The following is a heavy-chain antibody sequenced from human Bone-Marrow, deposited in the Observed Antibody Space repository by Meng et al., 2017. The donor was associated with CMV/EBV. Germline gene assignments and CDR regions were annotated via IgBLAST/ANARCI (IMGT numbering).Heavy chain of an antibody. CDR3: TTGIDY. CDR1: GFTFSNAW. J-gene: IGHJ4*02. CDR2: INSRTASGAA. Sequence: CCAGSGFTFSNAWRSWLRPARGMGLEGVGRINSRTASGAAESAGPVKGRFTISRDDSKNTLYLQRNGLKTEDTAVYYCTTGIDYWGQGTLVTVSS. V-gene: IGHV3-15*01.